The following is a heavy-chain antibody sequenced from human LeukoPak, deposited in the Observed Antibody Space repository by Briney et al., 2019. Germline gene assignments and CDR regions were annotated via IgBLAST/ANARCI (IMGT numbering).Heavy chain of an antibody. V-gene: IGHV4-59*11. J-gene: IGHJ6*03. CDR1: GDSISSHY. D-gene: IGHD1-26*01. CDR2: ISSSGST. Sequence: SETLSLTCFVSGDSISSHYWNCIRQPPGKGLEWIGYISSSGSTNYNPSLKSRVTVSIDTSKNQFSLNLSSVTAADTAVYYCARATLVGYFSYFYMDVWGKGTTVTFSS. CDR3: ARATLVGYFSYFYMDV.